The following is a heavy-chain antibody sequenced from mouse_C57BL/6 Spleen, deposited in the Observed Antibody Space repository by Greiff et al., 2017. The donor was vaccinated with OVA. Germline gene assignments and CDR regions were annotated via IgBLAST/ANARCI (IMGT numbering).Heavy chain of an antibody. CDR2: ISDGGSYT. D-gene: IGHD2-4*01. CDR3: ARDPPFDYEKGPWFAY. J-gene: IGHJ3*01. V-gene: IGHV5-4*01. CDR1: GFTFSSYA. Sequence: EVQVVESGGGLVKPGGSLKLSCAASGFTFSSYAMSWVRQTPEKRLEWVATISDGGSYTYYPDNVKGRFTISRDNAKNNLYLQMSHLKSEDTAMYYCARDPPFDYEKGPWFAYWGQGTLVTVSA.